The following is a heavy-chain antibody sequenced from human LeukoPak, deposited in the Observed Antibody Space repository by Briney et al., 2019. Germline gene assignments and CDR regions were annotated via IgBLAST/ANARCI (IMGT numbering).Heavy chain of an antibody. D-gene: IGHD1-26*01. CDR3: AREKGGSYYLNYFDY. CDR2: INHSGST. Sequence: ASETLSLTCAVYGGSFSGYYWSWIRQPPGKGLEWIGEINHSGSTNYNPSLKSRVTISVDTSKNQFSLKLSSVTAADTAVYYCAREKGGSYYLNYFDYWGQGTLVTVSS. V-gene: IGHV4-34*01. J-gene: IGHJ4*02. CDR1: GGSFSGYY.